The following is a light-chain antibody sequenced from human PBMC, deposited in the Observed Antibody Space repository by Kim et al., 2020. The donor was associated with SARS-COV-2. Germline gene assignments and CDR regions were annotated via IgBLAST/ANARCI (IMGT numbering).Light chain of an antibody. CDR3: QQFNSYPVT. CDR2: RAS. V-gene: IGKV1-13*02. J-gene: IGKJ5*01. CDR1: QGISSA. Sequence: AIQLTQSPSSLSASVGDRVTMTCRASQGISSALAWYQRKPGKVPKPLIYRASNLESGVPSRFSGSGSGTDFTLTISSLQPEDFATYYCQQFNSYPVTFGQGTRLEIK.